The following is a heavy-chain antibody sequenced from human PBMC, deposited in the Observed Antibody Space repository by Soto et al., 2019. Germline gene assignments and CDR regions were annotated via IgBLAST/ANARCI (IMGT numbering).Heavy chain of an antibody. CDR2: ISGSGGST. J-gene: IGHJ4*02. CDR1: GFTFSSYA. Sequence: GGSLRLSCAASGFTFSSYAMSWVRQAPGKGLEWVSAISGSGGSTYYADSVKGRSTISRDNSKNTLYLQMNSLRADDTAVYYCAKGRTFGGVIDIDYWGQGTLVTVSS. D-gene: IGHD3-16*02. CDR3: AKGRTFGGVIDIDY. V-gene: IGHV3-23*01.